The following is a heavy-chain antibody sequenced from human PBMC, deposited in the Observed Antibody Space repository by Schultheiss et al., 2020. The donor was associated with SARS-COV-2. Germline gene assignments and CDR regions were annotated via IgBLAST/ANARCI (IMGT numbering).Heavy chain of an antibody. Sequence: GGSLRLSCAASGFTFSTYAMTWVSQAPGKGLEWVSTISGGSGSTYYADSVKGRFTISTDISKNTLYLQMNSLRAEDTAVYYCAKDFETSTTSSRPISYAMDVWGQGTTVTVSS. V-gene: IGHV3-23*01. J-gene: IGHJ6*02. CDR1: GFTFSTYA. D-gene: IGHD6-6*01. CDR3: AKDFETSTTSSRPISYAMDV. CDR2: ISGGSGST.